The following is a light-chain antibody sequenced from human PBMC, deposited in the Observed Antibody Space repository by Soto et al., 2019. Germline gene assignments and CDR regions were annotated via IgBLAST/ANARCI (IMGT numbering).Light chain of an antibody. J-gene: IGLJ2*01. V-gene: IGLV2-8*01. CDR2: EVS. CDR1: SSDVGAYNR. Sequence: QSALTQPPSASGSPGQSVTISCTGTSSDVGAYNRVSWYQHHPGKAPKLMIYEVSKRPSGVPDRFSGSKSGNTASLTVSGLQAEDEADYYCQSYDPTLNVVFGGGTKLTVL. CDR3: QSYDPTLNVV.